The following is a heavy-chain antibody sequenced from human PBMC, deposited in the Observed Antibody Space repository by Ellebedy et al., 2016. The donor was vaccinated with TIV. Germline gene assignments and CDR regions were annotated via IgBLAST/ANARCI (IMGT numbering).Heavy chain of an antibody. Sequence: GESLKISXAASGFTFSSYAMSWVRQAPGKGLEWVSTISDSGDRTYYADSVKGRFTISRDNSKNTLYLQMNSLRAEDTAVYYCARGGAYDSSGYMGFKYWGQGTLVTVSS. V-gene: IGHV3-23*01. CDR2: ISDSGDRT. CDR3: ARGGAYDSSGYMGFKY. CDR1: GFTFSSYA. J-gene: IGHJ4*02. D-gene: IGHD3-22*01.